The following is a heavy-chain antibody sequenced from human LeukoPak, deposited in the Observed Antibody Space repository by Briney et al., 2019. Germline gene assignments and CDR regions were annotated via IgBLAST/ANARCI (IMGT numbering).Heavy chain of an antibody. J-gene: IGHJ5*02. D-gene: IGHD4-17*01. V-gene: IGHV1-18*01. CDR1: GYTFTSYG. CDR2: ISAYNGNT. CDR3: ARDLAPSAATVTWFDP. Sequence: ASVKVSCKASGYTFTSYGISWVRQAPGQGLEWMGWISAYNGNTNYAQKLQGRVTMTTDTSTSTAYMELRSLRSDDTAVYYCARDLAPSAATVTWFDPWGQGTLVTVSS.